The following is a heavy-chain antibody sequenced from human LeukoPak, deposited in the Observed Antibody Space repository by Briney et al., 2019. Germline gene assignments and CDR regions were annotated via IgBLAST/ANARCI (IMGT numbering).Heavy chain of an antibody. J-gene: IGHJ5*02. V-gene: IGHV4-39*01. CDR3: ARHVSRVYSGYDYFGRGHSGWFDP. Sequence: SQTLSLTCTVSGGSISSGSYYWSWIRQPPGKGLEWIGEINHSGSTNYNPSLKSRVTISVDTSKNQFSLKLSSVTAADTAVYYCARHVSRVYSGYDYFGRGHSGWFDPWGQGTLVTVSS. CDR2: INHSGST. D-gene: IGHD5-12*01. CDR1: GGSISSGSYY.